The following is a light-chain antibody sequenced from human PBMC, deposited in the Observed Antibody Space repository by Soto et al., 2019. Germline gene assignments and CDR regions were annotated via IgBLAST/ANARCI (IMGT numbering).Light chain of an antibody. V-gene: IGLV1-47*01. J-gene: IGLJ2*01. CDR1: SSNIGTNY. CDR3: AAWDDSLSGPL. CDR2: SND. Sequence: QSVLTQSPSASGTPGQRVTISCSGTSSNIGTNYVYWYQQLPGTAPKVLTYSNDKRPSGVPDRFSGSKSGTSASLAISGLRSEDEADYYCAAWDDSLSGPLFGGGTKLTVL.